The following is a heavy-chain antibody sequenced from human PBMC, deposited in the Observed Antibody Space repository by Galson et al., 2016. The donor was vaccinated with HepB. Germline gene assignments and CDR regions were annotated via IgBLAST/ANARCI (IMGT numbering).Heavy chain of an antibody. V-gene: IGHV3-53*01. Sequence: LEWVSVIYSGGSTYYADSVKGRFTISRDNSKNTLYLQMNSLRAEDTAMYYCARRSSPSSGWHYYFDYWGQGTLVTVSS. CDR3: ARRSSPSSGWHYYFDY. J-gene: IGHJ4*02. CDR2: IYSGGST. D-gene: IGHD6-19*01.